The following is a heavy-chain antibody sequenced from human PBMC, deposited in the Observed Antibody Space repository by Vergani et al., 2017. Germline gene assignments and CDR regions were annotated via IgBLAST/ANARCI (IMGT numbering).Heavy chain of an antibody. Sequence: EVQLVESGGGLVKPGGSLRLSCAASGFTFSRYSMNWVRQAPGKGLEWVSYISSSSSYIYYADSVKGRFTISRENAKNSLYLQMNSLRAEDTAVYYCARGSWVTMVRGVYFDYWGQGTLVTVSS. J-gene: IGHJ4*02. CDR2: ISSSSSYI. CDR3: ARGSWVTMVRGVYFDY. CDR1: GFTFSRYS. D-gene: IGHD3-10*01. V-gene: IGHV3-21*01.